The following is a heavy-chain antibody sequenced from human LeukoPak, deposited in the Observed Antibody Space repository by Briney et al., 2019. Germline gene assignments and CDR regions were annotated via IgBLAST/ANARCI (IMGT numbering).Heavy chain of an antibody. J-gene: IGHJ3*02. CDR2: IYYSEIT. CDR3: ARGRTDAFDI. Sequence: SETLSLTCTVSGGSISSYYWSWIRQPPGKGLEWIGYIYYSEITNYNPSLKSRVTISVDTSKNQFSLKLNSVTAADTAVYYCARGRTDAFDIWGQGTMVTVSS. CDR1: GGSISSYY. V-gene: IGHV4-59*01.